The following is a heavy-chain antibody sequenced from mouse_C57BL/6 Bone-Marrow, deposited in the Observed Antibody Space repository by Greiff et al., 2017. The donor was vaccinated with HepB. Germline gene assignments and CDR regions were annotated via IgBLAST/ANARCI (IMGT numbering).Heavy chain of an antibody. CDR2: IDPANGNT. Sequence: VQLQQSVAELVRPGASVKLSCTASGFNIKNTYMHWVKQRPEQGLEWIGRIDPANGNTKYAPKFQGKATITADTSSNTDYLQLSSLTSEDTAVYYCTGEFITTVVDPFYAMDYWGQGTSVTVSS. D-gene: IGHD1-1*01. J-gene: IGHJ4*01. CDR1: GFNIKNTY. CDR3: TGEFITTVVDPFYAMDY. V-gene: IGHV14-3*01.